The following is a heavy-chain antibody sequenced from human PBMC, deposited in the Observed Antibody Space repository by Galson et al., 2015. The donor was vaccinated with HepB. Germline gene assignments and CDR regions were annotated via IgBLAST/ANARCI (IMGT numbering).Heavy chain of an antibody. V-gene: IGHV3-30*03. CDR1: GVTFSSYG. D-gene: IGHD3-16*01. J-gene: IGHJ4*02. CDR3: ARTPYDFIWGSYFHS. Sequence: SLRLSCAVSGVTFSSYGMHWVRQAPGKGLEWVAAISYDGSKKYYADSVKGRFTISRDNSQKTVYLQMNSLRAEDTAVYYCARTPYDFIWGSYFHSWGQGTLVTVSS. CDR2: ISYDGSKK.